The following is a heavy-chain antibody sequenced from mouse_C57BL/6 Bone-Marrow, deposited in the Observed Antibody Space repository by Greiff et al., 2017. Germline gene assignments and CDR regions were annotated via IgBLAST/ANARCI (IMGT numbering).Heavy chain of an antibody. D-gene: IGHD2-10*01. CDR1: GFSFNTYA. Sequence: EVKLMESGGGLVQPKGSLKLSCAASGFSFNTYAMNWVRQAPGKGLEWVARIRSKSNNYATYYADSVKDRFTISRDDSESMLYLQMNNLKTEDTAMYYCVGLLPLAYWGQGTLVTVSA. V-gene: IGHV10-1*01. CDR2: IRSKSNNYAT. CDR3: VGLLPLAY. J-gene: IGHJ3*01.